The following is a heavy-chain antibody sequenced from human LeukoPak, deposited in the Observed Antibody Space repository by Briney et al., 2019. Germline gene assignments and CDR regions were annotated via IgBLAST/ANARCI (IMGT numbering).Heavy chain of an antibody. V-gene: IGHV1-3*01. CDR3: ARDSSSGSNDY. CDR1: GYTFTSYA. J-gene: IGHJ4*02. Sequence: ASVKVSCKASGYTFTSYAIHWVRQAPGQRLEWMGWISAGNGNTKYSQNFQGRVTFISNTSATTAFMELSSLRSEDAAVYYGARDSSSGSNDYWGQGTLVTVSS. CDR2: ISAGNGNT. D-gene: IGHD1-26*01.